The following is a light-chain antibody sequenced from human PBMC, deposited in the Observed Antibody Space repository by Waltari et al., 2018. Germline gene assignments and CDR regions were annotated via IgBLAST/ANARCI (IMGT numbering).Light chain of an antibody. CDR2: RDT. Sequence: SSELTQPPSVSVSPGQTATVTCSGDEVGDRYASWYQQRPGQSHLLVIYRDTMRPSGIPERFSGSNSGTTATLTISVTQAMHEADYYCQTWDTNTPLFGGGTKLTVL. CDR3: QTWDTNTPL. CDR1: EVGDRY. J-gene: IGLJ2*01. V-gene: IGLV3-1*01.